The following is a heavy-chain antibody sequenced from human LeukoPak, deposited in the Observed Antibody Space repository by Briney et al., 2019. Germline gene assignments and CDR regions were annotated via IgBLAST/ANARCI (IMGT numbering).Heavy chain of an antibody. CDR3: ARDRRFRSGISVIALDAFDV. Sequence: ASVKVSCKASGYTFTSYGISWVRQAPGQGLEWMAWISGYNGDTNYAQKFQGRVTLTTDTSTSVAYMDLRSLRSDDTAMYYCARDRRFRSGISVIALDAFDVWGPGTMVTVSS. CDR1: GYTFTSYG. J-gene: IGHJ3*01. CDR2: ISGYNGDT. V-gene: IGHV1-18*01. D-gene: IGHD3-3*01.